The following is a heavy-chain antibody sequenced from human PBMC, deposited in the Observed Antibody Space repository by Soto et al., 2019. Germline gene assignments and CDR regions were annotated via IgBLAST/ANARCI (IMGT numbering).Heavy chain of an antibody. CDR1: GFTFSSYS. J-gene: IGHJ6*02. CDR2: ISSSSSYI. D-gene: IGHD1-26*01. V-gene: IGHV3-21*01. CDR3: ARDHVVGATGGDYYYYYGMDV. Sequence: GGSLRLSCAASGFTFSSYSMNWVRQAPGKGLEWVSSISSSSSYIYYADSVKGRFTIPRDNAKNSLYLQMNSLRAEDTAVYYCARDHVVGATGGDYYYYYGMDVWGQGTTVTVSS.